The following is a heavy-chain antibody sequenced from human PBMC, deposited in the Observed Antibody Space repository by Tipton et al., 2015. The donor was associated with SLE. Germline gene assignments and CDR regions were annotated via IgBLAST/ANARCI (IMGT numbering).Heavy chain of an antibody. CDR3: AKYGEEDWFDP. V-gene: IGHV4-39*07. CDR1: GDSISSSSYY. CDR2: VYYTGNT. J-gene: IGHJ5*02. Sequence: TLSLTCIVSGDSISSSSYYWGWIRQPPGKGLEWVGTVYYTGNTFYNPSLKSRVTISVDTSKNQFSLKLSSVTAADTAVYYCAKYGEEDWFDPWGQGTLVTVSS. D-gene: IGHD4-17*01.